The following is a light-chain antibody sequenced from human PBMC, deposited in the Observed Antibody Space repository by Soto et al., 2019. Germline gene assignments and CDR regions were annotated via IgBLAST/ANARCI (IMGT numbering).Light chain of an antibody. CDR3: QQYNNWPWT. CDR1: QSVSDT. V-gene: IGKV3D-15*01. J-gene: IGKJ1*01. Sequence: EIVMTQSPATLSVSPGERATLSCSATQSVSDTLAWYQQRPGQAPRLLIHGASTRATGFPARFSGSGSGTEFTLTISSLQSEDFAVYSCQQYNNWPWTFGGGTKVEIK. CDR2: GAS.